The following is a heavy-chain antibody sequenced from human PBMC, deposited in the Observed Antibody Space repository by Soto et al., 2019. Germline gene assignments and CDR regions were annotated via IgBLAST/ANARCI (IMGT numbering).Heavy chain of an antibody. J-gene: IGHJ5*02. D-gene: IGHD6-19*01. CDR3: ESRTYSSCWSNWCDP. CDR1: GYTFTSYG. V-gene: IGHV1-18*01. Sequence: QVQLVQSGAEVKNPGASVKVSCKASGYTFTSYGISWVRQAPAQGLEWMGWISAYNGNTNYALKLQGRVTMTTYTSPGTAYKELSSLRSDDTAVYYCESRTYSSCWSNWCDPWGQGTLVTVSS. CDR2: ISAYNGNT.